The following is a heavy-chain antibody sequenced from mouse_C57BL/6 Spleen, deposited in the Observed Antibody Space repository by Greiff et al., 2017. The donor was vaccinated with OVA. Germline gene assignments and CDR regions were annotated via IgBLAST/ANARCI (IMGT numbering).Heavy chain of an antibody. D-gene: IGHD1-1*01. CDR2: IDPSDSYT. CDR3: AATVVEGYAMDY. V-gene: IGHV1-69*01. CDR1: GYTFTSYW. Sequence: QVQLQQPGAELVMPGASVKLSCKASGYTFTSYWMHWVQQRPGQGLEWIGEIDPSDSYTNYNQKFKGKSTLTVDKSSSTAYMQLSSLTSEDSAVYYCAATVVEGYAMDYWGQGTSVTVSS. J-gene: IGHJ4*01.